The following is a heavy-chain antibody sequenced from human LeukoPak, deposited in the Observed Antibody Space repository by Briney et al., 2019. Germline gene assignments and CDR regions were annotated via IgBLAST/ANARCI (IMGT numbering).Heavy chain of an antibody. CDR2: INHSGST. J-gene: IGHJ6*03. CDR3: ARDGGGGRNYYYYYMDV. V-gene: IGHV4-34*01. Sequence: SETLSLTCAVYGVSFSGYYWSWIRQPPGKGLEWIGEINHSGSTNYNPSLKSRVTISVDTSKNQFSLKLSSVTAADTAVYYCARDGGGGRNYYYYYMDVWGKGTTVTISS. CDR1: GVSFSGYY. D-gene: IGHD2-15*01.